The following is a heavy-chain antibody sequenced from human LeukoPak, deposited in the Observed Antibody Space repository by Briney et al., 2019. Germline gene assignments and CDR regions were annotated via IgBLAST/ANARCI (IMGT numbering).Heavy chain of an antibody. CDR3: ARVLSGRLDY. CDR1: GFIVSSNY. V-gene: IGHV3-53*01. CDR2: IYSGGSI. D-gene: IGHD3-3*01. Sequence: PGGSLRLSCAASGFIVSSNYMSWVRQAPGKGLEWVSVIYSGGSIYYAGSVKGRFTISRDNSKNTLYLQMNSLRVEDTAVYYCARVLSGRLDYWGQGTLVTVSS. J-gene: IGHJ4*02.